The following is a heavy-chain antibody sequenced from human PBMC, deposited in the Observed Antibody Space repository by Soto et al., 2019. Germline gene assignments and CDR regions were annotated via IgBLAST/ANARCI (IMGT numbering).Heavy chain of an antibody. Sequence: QVQLQQWGAGLLKPSETLSLTCAVYGGSFSGYYWSWIRQPPGKGLEWIGEINHSGSTNYNPSLTSRVTISVDTSKNQCSLKLSSVTAADTAVYYCARALFWSGSRNGDDYWGQGTLVNVSS. J-gene: IGHJ4*02. D-gene: IGHD3-3*01. CDR1: GGSFSGYY. V-gene: IGHV4-34*01. CDR3: ARALFWSGSRNGDDY. CDR2: INHSGST.